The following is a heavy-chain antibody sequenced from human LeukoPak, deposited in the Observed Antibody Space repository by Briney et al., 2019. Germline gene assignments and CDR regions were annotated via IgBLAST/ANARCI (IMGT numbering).Heavy chain of an antibody. CDR3: ARDKGIAAAGTGSVDY. D-gene: IGHD6-13*01. CDR1: GYTFTSYG. CDR2: ISAYNGNT. V-gene: IGHV1-18*01. Sequence: GASVKVSCKASGYTFTSYGIGWVRQAPGQGLEWMGWISAYNGNTNYAQKLQGRVTMTTDTSTSTAYMELRSLRSDDTAVYYCARDKGIAAAGTGSVDYWGQGTLVTVSS. J-gene: IGHJ4*02.